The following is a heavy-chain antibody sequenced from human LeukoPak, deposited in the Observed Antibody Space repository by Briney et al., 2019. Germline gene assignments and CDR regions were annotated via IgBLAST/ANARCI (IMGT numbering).Heavy chain of an antibody. D-gene: IGHD2-2*01. Sequence: GSLRLSCAASGFTVSSNYMSWVRQAPGKGLEWIGEISHDGTRNYNPSLRSRVAMSFDRANNYFSLSLTAVTAADTALYYCTRESRPFCPFAFWGQGVMATVSS. J-gene: IGHJ4*02. CDR3: TRESRPFCPFAF. V-gene: IGHV4-4*02. CDR2: ISHDGTR. CDR1: GFTVSSNY.